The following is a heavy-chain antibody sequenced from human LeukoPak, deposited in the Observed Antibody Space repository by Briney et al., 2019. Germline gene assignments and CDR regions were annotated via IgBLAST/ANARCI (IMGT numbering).Heavy chain of an antibody. J-gene: IGHJ5*02. CDR2: INHSGST. CDR3: AVYSGYDLSWFVP. CDR1: GGSFSGYY. V-gene: IGHV4-34*01. Sequence: SETLSLTCAVYGGSFSGYYWSWIRQPPGKGLEWIGEINHSGSTNYNPSLKSRVTIPVDTSKNQFSLKLSSVTAADTAVYYCAVYSGYDLSWFVPWGQGTLVTVSS. D-gene: IGHD5-12*01.